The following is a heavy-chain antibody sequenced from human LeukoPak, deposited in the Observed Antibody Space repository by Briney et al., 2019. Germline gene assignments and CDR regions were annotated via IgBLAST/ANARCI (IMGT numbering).Heavy chain of an antibody. Sequence: GASVKVTCKASVYTFTTYNINWVRQAPGQGLEWMGWMNPNSGNTGYAQKFQGRVTMTRDTSMSTAYIELRSLTSQDTAVFYCASGDTWNARWVHWSQGTLVAVSS. CDR2: MNPNSGNT. J-gene: IGHJ4*02. D-gene: IGHD1-1*01. CDR1: VYTFTTYN. V-gene: IGHV1-8*01. CDR3: ASGDTWNARWVH.